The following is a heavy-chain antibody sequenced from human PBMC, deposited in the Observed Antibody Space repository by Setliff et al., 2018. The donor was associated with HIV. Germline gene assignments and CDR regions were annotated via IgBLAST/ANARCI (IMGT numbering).Heavy chain of an antibody. V-gene: IGHV1-2*02. D-gene: IGHD3-3*01. Sequence: GASVKVSCKASGYTLAGYFMHWVRQAPGQGLEWTEWINPNSGGTNYAQKFQGRVTMTRDTSISTAYLDLSRLRSDDTAVYYCARGAENPHWYYDTWSGPSSGYFQHWGQGTLVTVSS. CDR3: ARGAENPHWYYDTWSGPSSGYFQH. CDR2: INPNSGGT. J-gene: IGHJ1*01. CDR1: GYTLAGYF.